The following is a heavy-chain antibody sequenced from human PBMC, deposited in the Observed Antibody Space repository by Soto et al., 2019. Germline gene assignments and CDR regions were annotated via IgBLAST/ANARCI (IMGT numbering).Heavy chain of an antibody. CDR2: IIPIFGTA. D-gene: IGHD5-18*01. CDR1: GGTFSSYA. Sequence: ASVKVSCKASGGTFSSYAISWVRQAPGQGLEWMGGIIPIFGTANSAQNFQGRVTFPADKSPRTAYMELSSLSFEKTAVYYCARDPGYSYVNTGGQETLVTVSS. CDR3: ARDPGYSYVNT. J-gene: IGHJ4*02. V-gene: IGHV1-69*06.